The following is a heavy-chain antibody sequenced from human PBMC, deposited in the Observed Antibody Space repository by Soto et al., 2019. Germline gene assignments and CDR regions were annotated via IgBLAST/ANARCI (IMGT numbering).Heavy chain of an antibody. CDR3: AKSPDYGDSYLDY. J-gene: IGHJ4*02. V-gene: IGHV3-30-3*02. CDR2: ISYDGSNK. CDR1: GFTFSSYA. D-gene: IGHD4-17*01. Sequence: PGGSLRLSCAASGFTFSSYAMHWVRQAPGKGLGWVTVISYDGSNKYYADSVKGRFTISRDNSKNTLYLQMNSLRAEDTAVYYCAKSPDYGDSYLDYWGQGTLVTVSS.